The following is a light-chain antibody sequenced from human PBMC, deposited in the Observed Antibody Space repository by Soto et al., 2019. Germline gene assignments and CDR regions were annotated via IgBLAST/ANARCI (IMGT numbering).Light chain of an antibody. CDR1: SSDVGASKY. Sequence: QSVLTQPPSASGSPGQSVTISCTGTSSDVGASKYVSWYQQHPGKAPKLIIYELSQRRSGVPDRFSGSKSGNTASLTVSGLQTEDEADYYCSAYAGSNAVFGTGTKLTVL. J-gene: IGLJ1*01. CDR3: SAYAGSNAV. CDR2: ELS. V-gene: IGLV2-8*01.